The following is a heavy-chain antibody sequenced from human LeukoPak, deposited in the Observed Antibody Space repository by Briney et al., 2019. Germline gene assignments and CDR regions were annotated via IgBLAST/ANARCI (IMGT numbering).Heavy chain of an antibody. J-gene: IGHJ5*02. CDR1: GYAFTSYG. CDR3: ATEHCSSTSCYSRPNWFDP. V-gene: IGHV1-18*01. CDR2: ISAYNGNI. Sequence: GASVKVSCKASGYAFTSYGISWVRQAPGQGLEWMGWISAYNGNINYAQKLQGRVTMTTDTSASTAYMELSSLRSEDTAVYYCATEHCSSTSCYSRPNWFDPWGQGTLVTVSS. D-gene: IGHD2-2*01.